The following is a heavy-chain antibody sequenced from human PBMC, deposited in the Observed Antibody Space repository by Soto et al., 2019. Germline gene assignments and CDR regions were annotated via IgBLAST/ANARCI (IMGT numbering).Heavy chain of an antibody. CDR2: IHFSGST. CDR3: ATRVPNSETYFAAFDY. J-gene: IGHJ4*02. V-gene: IGHV4-59*08. CDR1: GGSINTYY. D-gene: IGHD1-26*01. Sequence: SETLSLTCTVSGGSINTYYWSWIRQPPGKGLEWIGYIHFSGSTNYNPSLKSRLTISIDTSKNQFSLNLSSMTAADTAVYYCATRVPNSETYFAAFDYWGQGALVTVSS.